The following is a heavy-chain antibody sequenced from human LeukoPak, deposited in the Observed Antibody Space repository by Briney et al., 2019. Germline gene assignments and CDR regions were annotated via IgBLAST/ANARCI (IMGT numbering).Heavy chain of an antibody. CDR2: INHSGST. D-gene: IGHD6-6*01. J-gene: IGHJ4*02. Sequence: SETLSLTCAVYGGSFSGYYWSWIRQPPGKGLEWIGEINHSGSTNYNPSLKSRVTISVDTSKNQFSLKLSSVTDADTAVYYCASYSSSSHFDYWGQGTLVTVSS. CDR1: GGSFSGYY. V-gene: IGHV4-34*01. CDR3: ASYSSSSHFDY.